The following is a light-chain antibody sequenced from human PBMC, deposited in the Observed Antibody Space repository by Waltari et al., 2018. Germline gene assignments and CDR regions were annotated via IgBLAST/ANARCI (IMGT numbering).Light chain of an antibody. Sequence: QAVLTQPPSVSAAPGQKVTISCSGRSSNIGNDYVSWYQQLPGTAPELLIYEDKKRPAYIPDRFSASKSDTSATPAITGLQTADEADYYCATWDTTLSAWVFGGGTRVTVL. J-gene: IGLJ3*02. CDR1: SSNIGNDY. CDR3: ATWDTTLSAWV. V-gene: IGLV1-51*01. CDR2: EDK.